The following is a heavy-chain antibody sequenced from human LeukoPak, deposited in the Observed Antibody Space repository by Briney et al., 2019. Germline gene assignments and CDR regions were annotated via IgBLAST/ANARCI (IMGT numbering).Heavy chain of an antibody. V-gene: IGHV3-15*01. J-gene: IGHJ4*02. D-gene: IGHD3-22*01. CDR2: IKSKTDGGTT. CDR1: GFTFSNAW. CDR3: AREFYDSSGCIDY. Sequence: GGSLRLSCAASGFTFSNAWMSWVRQAPGKGLEWVGRIKSKTDGGTTDYAAPVKGRFTISRDDSKNTLYLQMNSLKTEDTAVYYCAREFYDSSGCIDYWGQGTLVTVSS.